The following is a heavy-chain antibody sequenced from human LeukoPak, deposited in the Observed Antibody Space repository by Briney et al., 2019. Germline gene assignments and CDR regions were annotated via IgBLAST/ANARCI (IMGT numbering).Heavy chain of an antibody. V-gene: IGHV1-24*01. J-gene: IGHJ4*02. CDR3: ATFRDGYNLSPYYFDY. CDR2: FDPEDGET. D-gene: IGHD5-24*01. CDR1: GYTLTELS. Sequence: GASVKVSCKVSGYTLTELSMHWVRQAPGKGLEWMGGFDPEDGETIYAQKFQGRVTMTEDTSTDTAYMELSSLRSEDTAVYYCATFRDGYNLSPYYFDYWGQGTLVTVSS.